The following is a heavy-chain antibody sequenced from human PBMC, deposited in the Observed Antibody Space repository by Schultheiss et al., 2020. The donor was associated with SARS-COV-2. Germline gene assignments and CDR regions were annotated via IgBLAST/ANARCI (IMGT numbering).Heavy chain of an antibody. V-gene: IGHV4-38-2*01. Sequence: SETLSLTCAVSGYSISSGYYWGWIRQPPGKGLEWIGSIYYSGSTYYNPSLKSRVTISVDTSKNQFSLKLSSVTAADTAVYYCARHPHNLVLDDYWGQGTLVTVSS. CDR3: ARHPHNLVLDDY. CDR1: GYSISSGYY. CDR2: IYYSGST. D-gene: IGHD3/OR15-3a*01. J-gene: IGHJ4*02.